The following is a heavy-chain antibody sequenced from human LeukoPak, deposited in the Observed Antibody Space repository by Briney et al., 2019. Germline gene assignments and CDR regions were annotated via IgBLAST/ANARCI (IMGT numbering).Heavy chain of an antibody. CDR1: GGSISTSNYY. CDR3: AREYGNYVDAFDI. CDR2: IFYSGST. V-gene: IGHV4-61*01. D-gene: IGHD4-11*01. Sequence: SETLSLTCTVSGGSISTSNYYWGWIRQPPGKGLEWIGYIFYSGSTNYNPSLKSRVTISVDTSKNQFSLKLTSVTAADTAVYYCAREYGNYVDAFDIWGRGTMVTVSS. J-gene: IGHJ3*02.